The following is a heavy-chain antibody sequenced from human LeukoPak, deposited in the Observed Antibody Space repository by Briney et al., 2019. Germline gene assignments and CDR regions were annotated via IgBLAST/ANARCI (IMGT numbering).Heavy chain of an antibody. V-gene: IGHV4-39*01. D-gene: IGHD2-15*01. J-gene: IGHJ4*02. CDR1: GGSISSSSHY. CDR3: ARNESIVVVVAARGFDS. Sequence: PSETLSLTCTVSGGSISSSSHYWGWIRQPPGKGLELILSIYYTGSTSYNPSLKSRVTISVDTSKNQFSLKLTSVTAADTAVYYCARNESIVVVVAARGFDSWGQGTLVTVSS. CDR2: IYYTGST.